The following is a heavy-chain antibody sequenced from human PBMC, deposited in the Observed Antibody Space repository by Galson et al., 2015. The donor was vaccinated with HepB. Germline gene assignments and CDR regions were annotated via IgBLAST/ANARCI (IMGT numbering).Heavy chain of an antibody. V-gene: IGHV3-9*01. J-gene: IGHJ3*01. D-gene: IGHD5/OR15-5a*01. CDR3: AKGYLVYQADAFDV. CDR1: GFTFDDYA. Sequence: SLRLSCAASGFTFDDYATHWVRQPPGKGLEWVSGISWNGGSLGYAESVKGRVVISRDNAKKSMSLQMNSLRPEDAALYYCAKGYLVYQADAFDVWGQGTMVTVSS. CDR2: ISWNGGSL.